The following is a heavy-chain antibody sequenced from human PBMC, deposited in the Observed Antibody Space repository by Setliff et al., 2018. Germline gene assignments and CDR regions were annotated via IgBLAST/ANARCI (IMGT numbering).Heavy chain of an antibody. V-gene: IGHV4-38-2*01. Sequence: SETLSLTFGVSGYSISSGHFWGWIRQPPGKGLEWLGNIFHSGSTYYNPTLNSRVTMSVDTSKNQFSLMLTSVTAADTAVYYCARGRMRGSCSGPSCTYDPFDIWGQGTPVTVSS. D-gene: IGHD2-2*01. CDR3: ARGRMRGSCSGPSCTYDPFDI. CDR2: IFHSGST. CDR1: GYSISSGHF. J-gene: IGHJ3*02.